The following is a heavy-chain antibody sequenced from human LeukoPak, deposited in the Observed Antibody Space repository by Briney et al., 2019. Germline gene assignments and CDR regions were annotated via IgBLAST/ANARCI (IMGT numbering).Heavy chain of an antibody. J-gene: IGHJ4*02. V-gene: IGHV1-2*02. CDR3: ARAKYYYDSSGYSRNSRWYFDY. Sequence: ASVKVSCKASGYTFTGYYMHWVRQAPGQGLEWMGWINPNSGGTNYAQKFQGRVTMTRDTSISTAYMELSRLRSDDTAVYYCARAKYYYDSSGYSRNSRWYFDYWGQGTLVTVSS. CDR1: GYTFTGYY. D-gene: IGHD3-22*01. CDR2: INPNSGGT.